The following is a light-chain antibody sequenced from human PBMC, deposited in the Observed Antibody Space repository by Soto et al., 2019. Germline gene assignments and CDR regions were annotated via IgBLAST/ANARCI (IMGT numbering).Light chain of an antibody. J-gene: IGKJ3*01. CDR1: QSVSSSY. Sequence: EIVMTQSPATLSVSPGESATLSCRASQSVSSSYLAWYQQKPGQAPRLLIYGASSRATGIPDRFSGSGSGTDFTLTISRLEPEDFAVYYCQQYGSSPGVTFGPGTKVDIK. CDR3: QQYGSSPGVT. CDR2: GAS. V-gene: IGKV3-20*01.